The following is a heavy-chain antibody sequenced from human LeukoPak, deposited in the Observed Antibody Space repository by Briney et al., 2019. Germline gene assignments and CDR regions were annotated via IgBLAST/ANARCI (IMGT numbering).Heavy chain of an antibody. J-gene: IGHJ5*02. CDR2: ISPSCSIS. Sequence: QPGGSMSHSCAASGFTFSSYAMTWVRQAPGRGLEWVSGISPSCSISYYADSVKGRFTISRDNSKNTVSRQMNSLRAEDTALYCCARDLGWGAFDAWGQGTLVTVSS. CDR1: GFTFSSYA. V-gene: IGHV3-23*01. D-gene: IGHD6-19*01. CDR3: ARDLGWGAFDA.